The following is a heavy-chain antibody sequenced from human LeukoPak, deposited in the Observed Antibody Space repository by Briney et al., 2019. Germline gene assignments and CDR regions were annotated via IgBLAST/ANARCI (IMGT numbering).Heavy chain of an antibody. CDR2: INPVSGDT. V-gene: IGHV1-2*06. Sequence: ASVKVSCKTSGYTFTDYHMHWVRQGPGQGLEWMGRINPVSGDTKYAQKFQGRVTMTRDTSISTAYMELSRLRPDDTAVYYCAREGTWGNWFDPWGQGTLVTVSS. CDR3: AREGTWGNWFDP. J-gene: IGHJ5*02. CDR1: GYTFTDYH. D-gene: IGHD7-27*01.